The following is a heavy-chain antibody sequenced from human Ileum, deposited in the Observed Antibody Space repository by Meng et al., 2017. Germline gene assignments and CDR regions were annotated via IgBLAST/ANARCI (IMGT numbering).Heavy chain of an antibody. Sequence: GQWQDPGPCLVKPSGTLSLPCAVSGGSISSSNWWSWVRQPPGKGLEWIGEIYHSGSTNYNPSLKSRVTISVDKSKNQFSLKLSSVTAADTAVYYCASLRYNWNYSADYWGQGTLVTVSS. CDR3: ASLRYNWNYSADY. D-gene: IGHD1-7*01. CDR1: GGSISSSNW. V-gene: IGHV4-4*02. J-gene: IGHJ4*02. CDR2: IYHSGST.